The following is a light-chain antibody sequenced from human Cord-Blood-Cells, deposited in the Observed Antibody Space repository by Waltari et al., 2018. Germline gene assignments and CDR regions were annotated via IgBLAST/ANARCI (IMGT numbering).Light chain of an antibody. CDR2: WAS. CDR3: QQYYSTPYT. J-gene: IGKJ2*01. CDR1: QSVLYSSNNKNY. V-gene: IGKV4-1*01. Sequence: DIVMTQSPDSLAVSLGERATINCKSSQSVLYSSNNKNYLAWYQQKPRQPPKLRIYWASTRESGVPDRFSGSGYGTDFTRTISSLQAEDVAVYYCQQYYSTPYTFGQGTKLEIK.